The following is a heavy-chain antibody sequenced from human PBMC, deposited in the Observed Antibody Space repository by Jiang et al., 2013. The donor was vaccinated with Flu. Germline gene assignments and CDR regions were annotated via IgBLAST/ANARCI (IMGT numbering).Heavy chain of an antibody. V-gene: IGHV2-70*11. CDR2: IDWDDDK. CDR3: ARIGAVGATTFFDY. CDR1: GFSLSTSGMC. Sequence: TQTLTLTCTFSGFSLSTSGMCVSWIRQPPGKALEWLARIDWDDDKYYSTSLKTRLTISKDTSKNQVVLTMTNMDPVDTATYYCARIGAVGATTFFDYWGQGTLVTVSS. J-gene: IGHJ4*02. D-gene: IGHD1-26*01.